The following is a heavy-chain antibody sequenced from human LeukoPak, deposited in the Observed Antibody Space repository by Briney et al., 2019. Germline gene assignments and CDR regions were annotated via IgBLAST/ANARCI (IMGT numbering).Heavy chain of an antibody. CDR2: IYTSGST. Sequence: AETLSLTVTVLGGSISSYYWSWLRQPAGKGLEGIGRIYTSGSTNYKPSLRSRVTMSVDTSKNQFSLKLSSVTAADTAVYYCARGLYYYGSGSCYGIPNYGMDVWGQGTTVTVSS. D-gene: IGHD3-10*01. CDR3: ARGLYYYGSGSCYGIPNYGMDV. CDR1: GGSISSYY. V-gene: IGHV4-4*07. J-gene: IGHJ6*02.